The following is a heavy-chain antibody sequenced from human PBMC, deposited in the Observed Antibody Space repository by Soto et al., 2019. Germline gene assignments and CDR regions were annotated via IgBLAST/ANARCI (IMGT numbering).Heavy chain of an antibody. D-gene: IGHD3-10*01. CDR1: GGSISSYY. J-gene: IGHJ5*02. CDR3: ASTHYYGSGSYYSGFDP. V-gene: IGHV4-59*01. Sequence: SETLSLTCTVSGGSISSYYWSWIRQPPGKGLEWIGYIYYSGSTNYNPSLKSRVTMSVDTSKNQFSLKLSSVTAADTAVYYCASTHYYGSGSYYSGFDPWGQGTLVTVS. CDR2: IYYSGST.